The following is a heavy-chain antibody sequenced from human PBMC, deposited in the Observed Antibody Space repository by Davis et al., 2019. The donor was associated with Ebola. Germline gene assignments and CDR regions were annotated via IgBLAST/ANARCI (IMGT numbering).Heavy chain of an antibody. J-gene: IGHJ4*02. CDR3: AKGGYFDSLEIDS. Sequence: GESLKISCAASGFTFSTYSMSWVRQAPGKGLEWVSSISSDSDYIYYADSVKGRFTISRDNAKNLLYLQMNSLRAEDTAVYYCAKGGYFDSLEIDSWGQGTLVTVSS. CDR1: GFTFSTYS. D-gene: IGHD3-9*01. CDR2: ISSDSDYI. V-gene: IGHV3-21*04.